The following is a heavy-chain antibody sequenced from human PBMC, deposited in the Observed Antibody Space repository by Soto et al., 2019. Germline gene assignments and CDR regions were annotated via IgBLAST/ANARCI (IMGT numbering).Heavy chain of an antibody. Sequence: EVQLLESGGGLIQPGGSLRLSCVGSGFIFRTYTMNWVRQAPGKGLEWIAGIYGGGDGAVYADSVRGRVTISRDNSKKTLYLQMSCVRAEDTAVYYCTKDRVPDSRWNFDYWGQGSLVTVS. CDR1: GFIFRTYT. CDR2: IYGGGDGA. J-gene: IGHJ4*02. D-gene: IGHD2-15*01. CDR3: TKDRVPDSRWNFDY. V-gene: IGHV3-23*01.